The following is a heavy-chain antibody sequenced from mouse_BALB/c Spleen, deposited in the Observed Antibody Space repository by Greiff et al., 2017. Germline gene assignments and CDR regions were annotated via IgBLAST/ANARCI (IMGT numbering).Heavy chain of an antibody. D-gene: IGHD1-1*01. V-gene: IGHV1-87*01. CDR2: IYPGDGDT. J-gene: IGHJ2*01. Sequence: QVQLQQSGAELARPGASVKLSCKASGYTFTSYWMQWVKQRPGQGLEWIGAIYPGDGDTRYTQKFKGKATLTADKSSSTAYMQLSSLASEDSAVYYCARGGYGSSYFDYWDQGTTLTVSS. CDR1: GYTFTSYW. CDR3: ARGGYGSSYFDY.